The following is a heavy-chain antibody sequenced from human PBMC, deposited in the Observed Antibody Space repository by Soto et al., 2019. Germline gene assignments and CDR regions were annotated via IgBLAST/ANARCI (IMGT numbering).Heavy chain of an antibody. D-gene: IGHD5-12*01. CDR2: IYYNDDR. CDR1: GFSFTTAGVA. Sequence: SGPTLVNPTQTLTLTCTFSGFSFTTAGVAVGWIRQTPGGALEWLTLIYYNDDRRLSPSLKTRLTITGDTSKNQVVLSLTNVDPGDTAIYFCAHSDGGYEIIYFDFWGQGIPVTVSS. J-gene: IGHJ4*02. CDR3: AHSDGGYEIIYFDF. V-gene: IGHV2-5*01.